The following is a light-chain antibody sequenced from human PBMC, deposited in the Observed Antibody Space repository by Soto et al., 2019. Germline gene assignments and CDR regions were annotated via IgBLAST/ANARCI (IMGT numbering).Light chain of an antibody. CDR3: SSYTSSNTVV. CDR2: EVS. Sequence: QSALTQPASVSGSPGQSITISCTGTNSDIGGYNYVSWYQQHPGKAPKLMIYEVSNRPSGVSNRFSGSKSGNTASLTISGLQAEDESDYYCSSYTSSNTVVFGGGTKVTVL. CDR1: NSDIGGYNY. V-gene: IGLV2-14*01. J-gene: IGLJ2*01.